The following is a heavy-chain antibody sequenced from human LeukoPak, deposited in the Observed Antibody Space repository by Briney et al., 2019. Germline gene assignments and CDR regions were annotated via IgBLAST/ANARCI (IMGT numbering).Heavy chain of an antibody. CDR2: IYDNGRT. V-gene: IGHV4-31*01. D-gene: IGHD3-3*01. J-gene: IGHJ3*02. CDR3: ARSGYYAFDI. Sequence: PSETLSLTCTVSDGSLSSGGFSWSWVRQHPGKGLEWIGYIYDNGRTKYNSSLKSQLTISVDPSNNQFSLKLTSVTAADTAVYYCARSGYYAFDIWGQGTMVTVSS. CDR1: DGSLSSGGFS.